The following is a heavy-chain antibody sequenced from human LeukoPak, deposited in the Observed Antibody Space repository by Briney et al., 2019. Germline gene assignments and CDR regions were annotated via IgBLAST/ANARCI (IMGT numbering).Heavy chain of an antibody. CDR1: GYTFTSYD. V-gene: IGHV1-8*01. D-gene: IGHD3-10*01. Sequence: ASVKVSCKASGYTFTSYDINWVRQATGQGLEWMGWMNPNSGNTGYAQKFQDRVTMTRNTSISTAYMELSSLRSEDTAVYYCARGPQVLWFGETVDYWGQGTLVTVSS. CDR2: MNPNSGNT. J-gene: IGHJ4*02. CDR3: ARGPQVLWFGETVDY.